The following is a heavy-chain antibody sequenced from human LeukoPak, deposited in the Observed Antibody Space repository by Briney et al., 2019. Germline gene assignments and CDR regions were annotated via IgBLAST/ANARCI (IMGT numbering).Heavy chain of an antibody. CDR1: GGSISSYY. CDR3: ARYETVTVNGFDY. D-gene: IGHD4-17*01. J-gene: IGHJ4*02. Sequence: SETLSLTCTVSGGSISSYYWSWIRQPPGKGLEWIGYIYYSGSTNYNPSLKSRVTISVDTSKNQFSLKLSSVTAADTAVYYCARYETVTVNGFDYWGQGTLVTVSS. V-gene: IGHV4-59*01. CDR2: IYYSGST.